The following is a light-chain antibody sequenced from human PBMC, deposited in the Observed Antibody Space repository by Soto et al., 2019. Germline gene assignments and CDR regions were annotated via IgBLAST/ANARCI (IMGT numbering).Light chain of an antibody. CDR1: QSVSSSY. Sequence: EIVLTQSPGTLSLSPGEIATLSCRASQSVSSSYLAWYQQKPGQAPRLIIYGASSRATGIPDRFSGSGSGTDFTLTINRLEPEDFAVYYCQQYENSPITFGQGTRLEIK. V-gene: IGKV3-20*01. J-gene: IGKJ5*01. CDR2: GAS. CDR3: QQYENSPIT.